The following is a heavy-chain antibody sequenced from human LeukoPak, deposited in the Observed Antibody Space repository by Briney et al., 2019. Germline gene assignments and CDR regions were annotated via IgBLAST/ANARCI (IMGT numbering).Heavy chain of an antibody. CDR1: GFIFNNYG. Sequence: GGSLRLSCTASGFIFNNYGMNWVRQAPGKGLEWISYIKGRSDTIHYADSVKGRFTISRDNAKNSLYLQMNSLRAEDTAVYYCAREVSEGFDFWGQGTLVTVSS. CDR2: IKGRSDTI. D-gene: IGHD3-22*01. V-gene: IGHV3-48*01. J-gene: IGHJ4*02. CDR3: AREVSEGFDF.